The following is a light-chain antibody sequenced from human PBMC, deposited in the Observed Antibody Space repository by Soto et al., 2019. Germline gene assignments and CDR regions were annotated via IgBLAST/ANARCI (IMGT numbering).Light chain of an antibody. CDR1: QSISSY. CDR3: QQLNSYPST. CDR2: AAS. V-gene: IGKV1-39*01. J-gene: IGKJ4*01. Sequence: DIHMTQSPSSRSASVGDRVAITCRASQSISSYLNWYQQKPGKAPKLLIYAASSLQSGVPSRFSGSGSGTDFTLTISSLQPEDFATYYCQQLNSYPSTFGGGTKVDIK.